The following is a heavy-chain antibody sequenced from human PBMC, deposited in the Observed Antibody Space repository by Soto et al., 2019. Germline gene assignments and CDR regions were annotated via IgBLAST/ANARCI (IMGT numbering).Heavy chain of an antibody. V-gene: IGHV1-3*01. Sequence: ASVKVSCKASGYTFTRYTMNWVRQAPGQRLEWMGWINPDNGNTKSSQKFQDRVIITRDTSASTAYMDLNSLKSEDTGVYYCVTVLPHANSWFDYWGQGTPVTVSS. CDR1: GYTFTRYT. D-gene: IGHD2-2*01. J-gene: IGHJ4*02. CDR2: INPDNGNT. CDR3: VTVLPHANSWFDY.